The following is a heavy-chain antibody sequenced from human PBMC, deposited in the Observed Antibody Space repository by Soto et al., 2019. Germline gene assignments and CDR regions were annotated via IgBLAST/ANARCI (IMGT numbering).Heavy chain of an antibody. CDR3: ARGGGYSYFCDR. CDR1: GLTFSSNF. V-gene: IGHV3-53*01. J-gene: IGHJ5*02. CDR2: IFDDGTT. D-gene: IGHD4-4*01. Sequence: GGSLRLSCVVSGLTFSSNFMSWVRQAPGKGLAWVSVIFDDGTTHYADSVRGRFTISRDNSKNTVFLQMNSLRVEDTAAYYCARGGGYSYFCDRWGQGTLVTVSS.